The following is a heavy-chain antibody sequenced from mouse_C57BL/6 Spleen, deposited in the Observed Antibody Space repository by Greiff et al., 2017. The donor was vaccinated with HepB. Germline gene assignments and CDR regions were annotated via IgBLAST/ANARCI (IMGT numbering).Heavy chain of an antibody. CDR3: TTGDSGSWDY. Sequence: EVQLQQSGAELVRPGASVKLSCTASGFNIKDDYMHWVKQRPEQGLEWIGWIDPENGDTEYASKFQGKATIPAYTSSNTAYLQLSSLTSEDSAVYYCTTGDSGSWDYWGQGTTLTVSS. CDR1: GFNIKDDY. J-gene: IGHJ2*01. CDR2: IDPENGDT. D-gene: IGHD1-1*02. V-gene: IGHV14-4*01.